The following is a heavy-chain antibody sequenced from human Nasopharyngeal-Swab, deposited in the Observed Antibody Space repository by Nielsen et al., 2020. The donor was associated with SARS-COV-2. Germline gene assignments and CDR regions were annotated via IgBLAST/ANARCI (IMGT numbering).Heavy chain of an antibody. CDR1: GFTFSSYG. CDR2: ISYDGSNK. CDR3: ARGGYCSGGSCYSLQYFDY. V-gene: IGHV3-30*03. D-gene: IGHD2-15*01. Sequence: GESLKISCAASGFTFSSYGMHWVRQAPGKGLEWVAVISYDGSNKYYADSVKGRFTISRDNSKNTLYLQMNSLRAEDTAVYYCARGGYCSGGSCYSLQYFDYWGQGTLVTVSS. J-gene: IGHJ4*02.